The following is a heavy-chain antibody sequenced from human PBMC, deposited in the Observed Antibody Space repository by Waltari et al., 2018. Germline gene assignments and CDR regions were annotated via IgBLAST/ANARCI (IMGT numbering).Heavy chain of an antibody. V-gene: IGHV3-23*01. CDR2: MTAEGRSR. Sequence: EVQLSESGGGLVQSGGSLRLSCSASGFSFSHYPMAWVRQAPGKGLEWVSTMTAEGRSRQYADSVKGRFTISRDNSENTLDLQMNTLRAEDTAVYFCAKADFGDPFWYFDLWGRGTQVTVSS. D-gene: IGHD4-17*01. CDR1: GFSFSHYP. J-gene: IGHJ2*01. CDR3: AKADFGDPFWYFDL.